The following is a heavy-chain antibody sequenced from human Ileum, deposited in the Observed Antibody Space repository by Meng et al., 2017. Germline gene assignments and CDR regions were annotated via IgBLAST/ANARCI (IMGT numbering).Heavy chain of an antibody. CDR1: WCSVNSASYY. CDR2: IHYSGSR. D-gene: IGHD3-10*01. CDR3: ARFYGSGTFEVHDY. V-gene: IGHV4-61*01. J-gene: IGHJ4*02. Sequence: QAQLQESGAGLVRPSETLSLTCNVAWCSVNSASYYWSWIRQPPGKGLEWIGLIHYSGSRNYNPSLKSRVTMSVDTSKNQVSLRLTSVTAADTAVYYCARFYGSGTFEVHDYWGQGTLVTVSS.